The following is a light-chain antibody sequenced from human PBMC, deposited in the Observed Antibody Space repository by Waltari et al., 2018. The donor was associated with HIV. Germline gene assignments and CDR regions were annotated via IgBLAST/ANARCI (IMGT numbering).Light chain of an antibody. CDR3: QQSYTTPRT. CDR2: SAS. J-gene: IGKJ1*01. CDR1: QTIGTY. Sequence: DIQVTQSPSSLSASVADGVPVTCRASQTIGTYLNWYQQFPGEAPKLLIYSASNLQSGVPSRFSGSGYGTDFSLTISSLEPEDFAVYYCQQSYTTPRTFGQGTKVEIK. V-gene: IGKV1-39*01.